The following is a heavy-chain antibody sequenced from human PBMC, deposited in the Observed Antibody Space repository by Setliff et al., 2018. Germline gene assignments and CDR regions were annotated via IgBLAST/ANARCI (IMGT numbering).Heavy chain of an antibody. CDR3: ARAHRYFSDTTGYFYDQGRSAFDV. CDR2: IDGEGSVI. J-gene: IGHJ3*01. V-gene: IGHV3-7*03. Sequence: EWVAAIDGEGSVIYYLDSVKGRFTISRDNAKNSLYLQMNSLGAEDTALYYCARAHRYFSDTTGYFYDQGRSAFDVWGQGTMVTVSS. D-gene: IGHD3-22*01.